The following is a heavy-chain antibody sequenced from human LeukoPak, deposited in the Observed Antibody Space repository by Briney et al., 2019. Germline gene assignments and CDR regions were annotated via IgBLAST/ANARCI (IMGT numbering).Heavy chain of an antibody. CDR1: GFTFSDYY. D-gene: IGHD3-22*01. V-gene: IGHV3-11*03. J-gene: IGHJ4*02. Sequence: GGSLRLSWAASGFTFSDYYMSLIRQAPGKGLEWVSYISSSSSYTNYADSVKGRFTISRDNAKNSLYLQMNSLRAEDTAVYYCASIPTYYYDSSGSAVDYWGQGTLVTVSS. CDR2: ISSSSSYT. CDR3: ASIPTYYYDSSGSAVDY.